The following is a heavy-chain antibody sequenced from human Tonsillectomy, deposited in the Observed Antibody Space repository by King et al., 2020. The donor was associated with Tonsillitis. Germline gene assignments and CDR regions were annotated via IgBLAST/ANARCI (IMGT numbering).Heavy chain of an antibody. D-gene: IGHD3-10*01. CDR1: GFTSNTYA. Sequence: DVQLVESGGGLVQPGGSLRLSCAASGFTSNTYAMSWVRQAPGKGLEWVSAISGSGGGTYYADSVKGRFTISRDSSKNTLYLQMNSLRAEDTAVYYCAKFAVITMVRDLRPSYGMDVWGQGTPVTVSS. CDR2: ISGSGGGT. J-gene: IGHJ6*02. V-gene: IGHV3-23*04. CDR3: AKFAVITMVRDLRPSYGMDV.